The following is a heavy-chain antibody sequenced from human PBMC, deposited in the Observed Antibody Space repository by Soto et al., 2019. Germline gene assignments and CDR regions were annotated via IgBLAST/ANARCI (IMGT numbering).Heavy chain of an antibody. Sequence: ASVKVSCKASGYTFTSYAMHWVRQAPGQRLEWMGWINAANGNTKYSQNFQGRVTITRDTSARTAYMEVSSLRSEDTAVHYCARAVPAAVFDYWGQGTLVTVSS. CDR3: ARAVPAAVFDY. CDR2: INAANGNT. D-gene: IGHD2-2*01. V-gene: IGHV1-3*01. CDR1: GYTFTSYA. J-gene: IGHJ4*02.